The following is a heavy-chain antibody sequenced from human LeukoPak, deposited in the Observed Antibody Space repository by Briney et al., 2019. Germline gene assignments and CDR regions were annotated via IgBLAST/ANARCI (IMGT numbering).Heavy chain of an antibody. CDR1: GFSFSDYV. D-gene: IGHD3-22*01. V-gene: IGHV3-7*03. CDR3: ARDPYYYDSSGYSP. CDR2: IKQDGSEK. Sequence: GGSLRLSCAASGFSFSDYVMTWVRQAPGKGLEWVANIKQDGSEKYYVDSVKGRFTISRDNAKNSLYLQMNSLRAEDTAVYYCARDPYYYDSSGYSPWGQGTLVTVSS. J-gene: IGHJ4*02.